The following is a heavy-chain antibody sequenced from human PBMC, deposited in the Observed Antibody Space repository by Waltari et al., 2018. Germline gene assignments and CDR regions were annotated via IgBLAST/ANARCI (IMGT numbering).Heavy chain of an antibody. CDR3: ASGWYYFGY. D-gene: IGHD6-19*01. J-gene: IGHJ4*02. V-gene: IGHV3-48*03. Sequence: EVXLVXSGGXLVQPGGSLRLSCAAPAFTFSGYEMNWVLQAPGXGLEWXSYISTSGNTIYYADXVKGRFTMSRDNAKKALXLQMNSLRAXDXAXYYCASGWYYFGYWGQGTXVTVSS. CDR1: AFTFSGYE. CDR2: ISTSGNTI.